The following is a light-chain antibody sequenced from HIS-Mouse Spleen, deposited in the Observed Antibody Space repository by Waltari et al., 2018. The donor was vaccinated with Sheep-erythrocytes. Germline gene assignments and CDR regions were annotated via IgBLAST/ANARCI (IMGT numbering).Light chain of an antibody. Sequence: EIVMTQSPATLSVSTGERATLSCRASQSVSSNLAWYQQKPGQAPRLLIYGVSTRATGIPARFSGSGSGTEFTLTISSMQSEDFAVYYCQQYNNWPPPYTFGQGTKLEIK. J-gene: IGKJ2*01. V-gene: IGKV3-15*01. CDR1: QSVSSN. CDR3: QQYNNWPPPYT. CDR2: GVS.